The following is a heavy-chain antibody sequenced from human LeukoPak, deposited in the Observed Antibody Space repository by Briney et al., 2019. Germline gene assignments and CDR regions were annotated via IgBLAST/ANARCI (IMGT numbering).Heavy chain of an antibody. V-gene: IGHV4-59*08. CDR1: GLSISRYY. D-gene: IGHD2-15*01. CDR3: TRHAGGYCSGGSCYPKYYFDY. Sequence: SETLSLTCTVSGLSISRYYWSWIRQPPGKGLEWIGYIYYSGSTNYNPSLKSRVTISVDTSKNQFSLKLSSVTAADTAVYYCTRHAGGYCSGGSCYPKYYFDYWGQGTLVTVSS. CDR2: IYYSGST. J-gene: IGHJ4*02.